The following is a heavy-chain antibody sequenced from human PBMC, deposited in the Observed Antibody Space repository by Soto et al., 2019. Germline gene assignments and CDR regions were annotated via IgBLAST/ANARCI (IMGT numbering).Heavy chain of an antibody. D-gene: IGHD3-22*01. CDR1: GFTFNNAW. Sequence: NPGGSLRLSCSASGFTFNNAWMNWVRQAPGKGLEWVGRIKSKIDGGTTDYATPVKGRVIISRDDSKNTLHLQINSLETEDTAVYYCTTGDYYDNRAYYCPGNYWGQGTQVTVSS. J-gene: IGHJ4*02. CDR2: IKSKIDGGTT. V-gene: IGHV3-15*01. CDR3: TTGDYYDNRAYYCPGNY.